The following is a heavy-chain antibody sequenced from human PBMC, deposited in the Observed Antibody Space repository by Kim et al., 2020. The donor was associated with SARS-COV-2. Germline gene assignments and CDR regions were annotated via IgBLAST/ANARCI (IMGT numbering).Heavy chain of an antibody. CDR2: ISAYNGNT. CDR1: GYTLTSYG. Sequence: ASVKVSCKASGYTLTSYGISWVRQAPGQGLEWMGWISAYNGNTNYAQKLQGRVTMTTNTSTSTAYMELRSVRSDDTAVYYCAGVEVGYYYYYGMDVWGQRTTVTGSS. J-gene: IGHJ6*02. CDR3: AGVEVGYYYYYGMDV. V-gene: IGHV1-18*01.